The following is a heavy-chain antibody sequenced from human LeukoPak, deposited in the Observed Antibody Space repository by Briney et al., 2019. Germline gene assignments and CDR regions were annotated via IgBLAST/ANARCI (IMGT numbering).Heavy chain of an antibody. D-gene: IGHD3-3*01. CDR1: GYTFTGYY. V-gene: IGHV1-2*02. Sequence: ASVKVSCKASGYTFTGYYMHWVRQAPGQGLEWMGWINPNSGGTNYAQKFHGRVTMTRDTSISTAYMELSRLRSDDTAVYYCARGQGLRSDDAFDIWGQGTMVTVSS. CDR2: INPNSGGT. J-gene: IGHJ3*02. CDR3: ARGQGLRSDDAFDI.